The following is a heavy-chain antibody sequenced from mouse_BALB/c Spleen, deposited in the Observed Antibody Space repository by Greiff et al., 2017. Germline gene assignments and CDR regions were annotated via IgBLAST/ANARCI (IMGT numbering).Heavy chain of an antibody. CDR1: GFTFSDYG. CDR2: ISNLAYSI. CDR3: ARVYGSSGYFDV. J-gene: IGHJ1*01. V-gene: IGHV5-15*02. Sequence: DVKLQESGGGLVKPGGSLKLSCAASGFTFSDYGMAWVRQAPGKGPEWVAFISNLAYSIYYADTVTGRFTISRENAKNTLYLEMSSLRSEDTAMYYCARVYGSSGYFDVWGAGTTVTVSS. D-gene: IGHD1-1*01.